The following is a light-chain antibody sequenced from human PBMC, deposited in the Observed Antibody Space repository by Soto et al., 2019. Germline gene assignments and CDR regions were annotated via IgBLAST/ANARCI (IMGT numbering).Light chain of an antibody. CDR3: QQYNNWWT. Sequence: EIAMTQSPATLSVSPGERATLSCRASQNVTTNLAWYQQKPGQSPRLLIYGASTRATGIPARFSGNGSGTESSLTISSLQSEDFAVYYCQQYNNWWTFGQGTKVEIK. CDR2: GAS. J-gene: IGKJ1*01. CDR1: QNVTTN. V-gene: IGKV3-15*01.